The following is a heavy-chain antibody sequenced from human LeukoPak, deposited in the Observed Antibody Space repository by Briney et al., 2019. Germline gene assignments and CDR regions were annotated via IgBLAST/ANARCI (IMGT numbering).Heavy chain of an antibody. V-gene: IGHV5-51*01. CDR3: ARRVTGTTNFDY. D-gene: IGHD1-7*01. CDR2: IYPAVSDT. Sequence: GESLKISFEASGYRFPGYWIGWVRQMPGKGLEWMGIIYPAVSDTRYSPAFRGQVTISADKSINTAYLQWSSLKASDTAMYFCARRVTGTTNFDYWGQGTLVTVSS. CDR1: GYRFPGYW. J-gene: IGHJ4*02.